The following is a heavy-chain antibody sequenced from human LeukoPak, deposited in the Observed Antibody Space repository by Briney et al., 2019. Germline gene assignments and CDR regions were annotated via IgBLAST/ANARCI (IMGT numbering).Heavy chain of an antibody. CDR1: GGSISSSSYY. V-gene: IGHV4-39*07. Sequence: SETLSLTCTVSGGSISSSSYYWGWIRQPPGKGLEWIGSIYYTGSTYYNPSLKSRGTISLDTSKNQFSLKLSSVTAADTALYYCARGGNSNFDHYGLDVWGQGTMVTVSS. CDR2: IYYTGST. J-gene: IGHJ6*02. CDR3: ARGGNSNFDHYGLDV. D-gene: IGHD3-16*01.